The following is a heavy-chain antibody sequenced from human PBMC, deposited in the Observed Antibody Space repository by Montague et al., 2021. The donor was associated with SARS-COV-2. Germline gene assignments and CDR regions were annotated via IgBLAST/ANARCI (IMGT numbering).Heavy chain of an antibody. CDR3: ARVLGGDYPDY. D-gene: IGHD3-16*01. V-gene: IGHV3-11*06. J-gene: IGHJ4*02. Sequence: SLRLSCAASGFIFSDYYMSWIRQAPGKGLEWISYISSRSSYTKYADSVKGRFTISRDNAKNSLYMQMNSLRAEDTAEYYCARVLGGDYPDYWGQGTLVTVSS. CDR1: GFIFSDYY. CDR2: ISSRSSYT.